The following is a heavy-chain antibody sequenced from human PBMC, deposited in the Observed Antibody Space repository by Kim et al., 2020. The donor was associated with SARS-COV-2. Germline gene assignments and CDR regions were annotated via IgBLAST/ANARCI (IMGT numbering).Heavy chain of an antibody. CDR1: GFTFSSYA. V-gene: IGHV3-23*03. CDR3: ARDDDYGDYGGAY. J-gene: IGHJ4*02. CDR2: IYSGGSST. D-gene: IGHD4-17*01. Sequence: GGSLRLSCAASGFTFSSYAMSWVRQAPGKGLEWVSVIYSGGSSTYYADSVKGRFTISRDNSKNTLYLQMNSLRAEDTAVYYCARDDDYGDYGGAYWGQGTLVTVSS.